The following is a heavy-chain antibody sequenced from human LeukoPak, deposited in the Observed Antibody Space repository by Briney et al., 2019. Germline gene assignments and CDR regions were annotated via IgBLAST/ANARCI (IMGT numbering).Heavy chain of an antibody. Sequence: GGSLRLSCAASGFTFSSYSMNWVRQAPGKGLEWVSSISSSSSYICYADSVKGRFTISRDNAKNSLYLQMNSLRAEDTAVYYCAREDVVVTAYFDYWGQGTLVTVSS. CDR2: ISSSSSYI. CDR3: AREDVVVTAYFDY. J-gene: IGHJ4*02. V-gene: IGHV3-21*01. CDR1: GFTFSSYS. D-gene: IGHD2-21*02.